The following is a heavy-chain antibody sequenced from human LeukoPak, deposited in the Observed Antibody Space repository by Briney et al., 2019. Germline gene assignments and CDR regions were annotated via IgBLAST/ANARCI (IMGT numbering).Heavy chain of an antibody. J-gene: IGHJ4*02. CDR1: GGTFSSYA. CDR2: IIPILGIA. V-gene: IGHV1-69*04. D-gene: IGHD1-26*01. CDR3: ARVTTVGARYYFDY. Sequence: SVKVSCKASGGTFSSYAISWVRQAPGQGLEWMGRIIPILGIANYAQKFQGRVTITADKSTSTAYMELSSLRSEDTAVCYCARVTTVGARYYFDYWGQGTLVTVSS.